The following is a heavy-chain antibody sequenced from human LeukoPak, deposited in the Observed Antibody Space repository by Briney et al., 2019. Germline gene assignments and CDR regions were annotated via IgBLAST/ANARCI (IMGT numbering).Heavy chain of an antibody. CDR1: GFTLSSYS. CDR2: TSSRSSTI. V-gene: IGHV3-48*04. J-gene: IGHJ5*02. CDR3: AKDRIPGIAARRVFDP. D-gene: IGHD6-6*01. Sequence: GGSLRLSCAASGFTLSSYSMNWVRQAPGKGLEWISYTSSRSSTIYYADSVKGRFSISRDNAENSLYLQMNSLRAEDTAVYYCAKDRIPGIAARRVFDPWGQGTLVTVSS.